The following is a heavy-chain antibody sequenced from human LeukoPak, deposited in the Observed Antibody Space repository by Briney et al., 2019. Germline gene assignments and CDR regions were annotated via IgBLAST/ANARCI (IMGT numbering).Heavy chain of an antibody. J-gene: IGHJ6*03. CDR1: GYTFTGYY. V-gene: IGHV1-2*02. Sequence: ASVKVSCKASGYTFTGYYMHWLGQAPGHGLEWMGWINPNSGSTNQAQKFQGRVTLTRDTSISPAYMELGRLRSDDTAVYYCASDPRPTTVTRTMYSYSLDVWGKGTTVTVSS. CDR3: ASDPRPTTVTRTMYSYSLDV. D-gene: IGHD4-17*01. CDR2: INPNSGST.